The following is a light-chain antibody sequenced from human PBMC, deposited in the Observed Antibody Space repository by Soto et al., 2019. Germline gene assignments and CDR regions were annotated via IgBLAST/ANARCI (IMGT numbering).Light chain of an antibody. CDR1: QSVSNN. V-gene: IGKV3-15*01. Sequence: VLTQSPDTLSLSPGEIATLSCRASQSVSNNYLAWYQQKPGQAPRLLIYGPSTRASGIPARFSGSGYGREFTLTISSLQSEDSGVYYCHQYNDLPPAFGQGSKVDIK. CDR3: HQYNDLPPA. CDR2: GPS. J-gene: IGKJ1*01.